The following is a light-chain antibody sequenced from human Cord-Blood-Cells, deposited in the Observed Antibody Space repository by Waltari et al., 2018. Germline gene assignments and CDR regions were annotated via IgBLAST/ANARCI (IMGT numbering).Light chain of an antibody. CDR3: QQYNSYSPWT. CDR1: QSICSW. J-gene: IGKJ1*01. CDR2: KAS. Sequence: DIQTTQSPSTLSASVGVRVTVNCRASQSICSWLAWYQQKPGKAPKLLIYKASSLESGVPSRFSGSGSGTEFTLTISSLQPDDFATYYCQQYNSYSPWTFGQGTKVEIK. V-gene: IGKV1-5*03.